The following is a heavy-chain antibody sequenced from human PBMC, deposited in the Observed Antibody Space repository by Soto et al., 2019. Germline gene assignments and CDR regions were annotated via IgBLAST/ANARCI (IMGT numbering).Heavy chain of an antibody. D-gene: IGHD2-2*01. CDR1: GYTFTSYG. Sequence: ASVKVSCKASGYTFTSYGISRVRQAPGQGLEWMGWISAYNGNTNYAQKLQGRVTMTTDTSTSTAYMELRSLRSDDTAVYYCARLQGYCSSTSCYRRVGDYWGQGTLVTVSS. CDR3: ARLQGYCSSTSCYRRVGDY. V-gene: IGHV1-18*01. J-gene: IGHJ4*02. CDR2: ISAYNGNT.